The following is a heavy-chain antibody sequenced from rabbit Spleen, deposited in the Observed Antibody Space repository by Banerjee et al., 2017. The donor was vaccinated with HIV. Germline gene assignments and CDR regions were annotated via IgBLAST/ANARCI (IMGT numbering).Heavy chain of an antibody. CDR1: GFDFSNYG. D-gene: IGHD4-1*01. Sequence: QEQLVESGGGLVQPGGSLKLSCTASGFDFSNYGVTWVRQAPGKGLEWIGYIDPVFGITYFANWVNGRFTISSHNAQNTLFLQLNSLTAADTATYFCVREVAARFKLWGPGTLVTVS. V-gene: IGHV1S47*01. CDR3: VREVAARFKL. CDR2: IDPVFGIT. J-gene: IGHJ4*01.